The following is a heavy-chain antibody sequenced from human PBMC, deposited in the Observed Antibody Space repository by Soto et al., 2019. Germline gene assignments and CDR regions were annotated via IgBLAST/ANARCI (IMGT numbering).Heavy chain of an antibody. J-gene: IGHJ4*02. CDR2: IYYSGST. D-gene: IGHD3-9*01. CDR3: ARDGYDILTGSPKTFDY. CDR1: GGSISSSSYY. Sequence: SETLSLTCTVSGGSISSSSYYWGWIRQPPGKGLEWIGSIYYSGSTYYNPSLKSRVTISVDTSKNQFSLKLSSVTAADTAVYYCARDGYDILTGSPKTFDYWGQGTLVTVSS. V-gene: IGHV4-39*02.